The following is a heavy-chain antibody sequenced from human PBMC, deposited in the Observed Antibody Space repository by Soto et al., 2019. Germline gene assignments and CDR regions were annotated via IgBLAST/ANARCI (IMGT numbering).Heavy chain of an antibody. Sequence: GGSLRLSCAASGFTFGSYWMSWVRQAPGKGLEWVAGVGWNGGDIVYADSVKGRFTVSRDSTKNSLYLEMNSLRTEDTAIYYCAKDRAVVVPVSTSYFHYYGLDVWGQGTTVPVSS. V-gene: IGHV3-9*01. J-gene: IGHJ6*02. CDR3: AKDRAVVVPVSTSYFHYYGLDV. D-gene: IGHD2-2*01. CDR2: VGWNGGDI. CDR1: GFTFGSYW.